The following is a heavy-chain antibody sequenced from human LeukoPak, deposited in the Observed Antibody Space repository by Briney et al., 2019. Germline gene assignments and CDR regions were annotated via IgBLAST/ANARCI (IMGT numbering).Heavy chain of an antibody. CDR3: ASAVVVPAAIFRNYYYIDV. CDR2: IIPIFGTA. Sequence: SSVKVSCKASGGTFSSYAISWVRQAPGQGLEWMGGIIPIFGTANYAQKFQGRVTITTDESTSTAYMELSSLRSEDTAVYYCASAVVVPAAIFRNYYYIDVWGKGTTVTVSS. J-gene: IGHJ6*03. CDR1: GGTFSSYA. D-gene: IGHD2-2*01. V-gene: IGHV1-69*05.